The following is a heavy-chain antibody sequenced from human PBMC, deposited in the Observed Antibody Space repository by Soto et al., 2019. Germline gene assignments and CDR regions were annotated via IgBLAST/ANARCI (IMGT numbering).Heavy chain of an antibody. CDR3: AHPNAPYCGGGSCYLY. D-gene: IGHD2-15*01. CDR2: IFWDDDK. Sequence: QITLKESGPTLVKPTQTLTLTCTFSGFSLSTSEVGVGWIRQPPGKALEWLALIFWDDDKRYSTSLKYRLPITXXTXKXXVVLTMPNMYPVDTGTYYCAHPNAPYCGGGSCYLYLGQRTLVTVAS. CDR1: GFSLSTSEVG. V-gene: IGHV2-5*02. J-gene: IGHJ4*02.